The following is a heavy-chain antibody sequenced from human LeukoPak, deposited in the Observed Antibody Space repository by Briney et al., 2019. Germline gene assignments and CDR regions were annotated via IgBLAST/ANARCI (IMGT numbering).Heavy chain of an antibody. CDR2: MNPNRGNT. Sequence: GASVKVSCKASGYTFTSYYMHWVRQATGQGLERMGWMNPNRGNTGYAQKFQGRVTITRNTSISTAYMELSSLRSEDTAVYYCARGAANYYDSSGHGSNFDYWGQGTLVTVSS. CDR1: GYTFTSYY. V-gene: IGHV1-8*03. CDR3: ARGAANYYDSSGHGSNFDY. J-gene: IGHJ4*02. D-gene: IGHD3-22*01.